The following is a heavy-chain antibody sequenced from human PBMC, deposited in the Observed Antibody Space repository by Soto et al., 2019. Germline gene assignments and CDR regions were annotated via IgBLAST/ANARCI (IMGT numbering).Heavy chain of an antibody. J-gene: IGHJ3*02. CDR3: ARIPRSSSSSHAFDI. V-gene: IGHV1-69*01. CDR2: IIPIFGTA. CDR1: GGTFSSYA. D-gene: IGHD6-6*01. Sequence: QVQLVQSGAEVQKPGSSVNVSCKASGGTFSSYAISWVRQAPGQWLEWMGGIIPIFGTANYEQKFHGRVTITEDESTSTAYMELSSLRSEDTAVYYCARIPRSSSSSHAFDIWGQGTMVTVSS.